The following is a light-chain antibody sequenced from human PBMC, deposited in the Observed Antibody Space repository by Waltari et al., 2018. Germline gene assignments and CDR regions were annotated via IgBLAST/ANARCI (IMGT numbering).Light chain of an antibody. CDR3: QQYYNAPVT. V-gene: IGKV4-1*01. J-gene: IGKJ4*01. CDR1: QSVLKSSTNKNY. Sequence: EIVMTQSPESLAVSLGERATINCKSSQSVLKSSTNKNYLAWYQHNPGQPPKLLFYWSSTRESGVPDRFSTRGSGTDFTLTISSLQAEDVAVYYCQQYYNAPVTFGGGTKMEIK. CDR2: WSS.